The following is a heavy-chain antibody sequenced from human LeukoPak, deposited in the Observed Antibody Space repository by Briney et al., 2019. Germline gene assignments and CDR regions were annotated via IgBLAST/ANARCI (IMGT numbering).Heavy chain of an antibody. CDR1: GFTFSSHS. D-gene: IGHD3-22*01. J-gene: IGHJ4*02. CDR2: ISSSSNYI. Sequence: GGSLTLSCSVSGFTFSSHSMIWLRPAPGKGREWVSSISSSSNYIYYADSVKGRFTISRDNAKNSLYLQMNSLSADDTTVYYCASFFSGLLLDYWGQGTLVTVSS. CDR3: ASFFSGLLLDY. V-gene: IGHV3-21*01.